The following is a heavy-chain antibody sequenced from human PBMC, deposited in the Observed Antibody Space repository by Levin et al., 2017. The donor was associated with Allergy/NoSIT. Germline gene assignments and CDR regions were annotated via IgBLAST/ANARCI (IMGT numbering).Heavy chain of an antibody. J-gene: IGHJ4*02. D-gene: IGHD4-17*01. Sequence: GESLKISCAASGFTFSSYGMHWVRQAPGKGLEWVAVISYDGSNKYYADSVKGRFSISRDNSKNTLYLQMNSLRAEDTAVYYCAKPRGAINDYGDRYYFDYWGQGTLVTVSS. CDR3: AKPRGAINDYGDRYYFDY. CDR1: GFTFSSYG. CDR2: ISYDGSNK. V-gene: IGHV3-30*18.